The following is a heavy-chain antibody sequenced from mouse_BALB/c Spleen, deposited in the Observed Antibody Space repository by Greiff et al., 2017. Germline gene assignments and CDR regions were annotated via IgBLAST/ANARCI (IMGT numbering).Heavy chain of an antibody. CDR2: ISSGSSTI. V-gene: IGHV5-17*02. Sequence: EVKVVESGGGLVQPGGSRKLSCAASGFTFSSFGMHWVRQAPGKGLEWVAYISSGSSTIYYADTVKGRFTIYRDNPKNTLFLQMTSLKSEDTAMYYCASYDGYNYYALDYWGQGTSVTVSS. D-gene: IGHD2-2*01. CDR1: GFTFSSFG. J-gene: IGHJ4*01. CDR3: ASYDGYNYYALDY.